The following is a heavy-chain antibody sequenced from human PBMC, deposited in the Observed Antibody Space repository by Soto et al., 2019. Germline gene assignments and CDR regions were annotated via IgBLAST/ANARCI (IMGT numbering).Heavy chain of an antibody. Sequence: QVQLVQSGAEVKKPGASVKVSCKASGYTFSNYGISWVRQAPGHGLEWMGWITTYNGNTNYAQNLQGRVXXTXAXHTSTAYMELRSLRSDDTAVYYCARIPNERGGWFDPWGQGTLVTVSS. CDR1: GYTFSNYG. V-gene: IGHV1-18*01. CDR3: ARIPNERGGWFDP. J-gene: IGHJ5*02. D-gene: IGHD2-8*01. CDR2: ITTYNGNT.